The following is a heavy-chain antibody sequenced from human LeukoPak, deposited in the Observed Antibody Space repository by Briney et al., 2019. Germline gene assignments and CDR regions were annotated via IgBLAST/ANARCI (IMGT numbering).Heavy chain of an antibody. Sequence: SSETLSLTCAASGGSISSGGYSWSWIRQPPGKGLEWIGYIYHSGSTYYNPSLKSRVTISVDRSKNQFSLKLSSVTAADTAVYYCARALIPYCSGGSCYLDAFDIWGQGTMVTVSS. V-gene: IGHV4-30-2*01. CDR1: GGSISSGGYS. CDR2: IYHSGST. D-gene: IGHD2-15*01. J-gene: IGHJ3*02. CDR3: ARALIPYCSGGSCYLDAFDI.